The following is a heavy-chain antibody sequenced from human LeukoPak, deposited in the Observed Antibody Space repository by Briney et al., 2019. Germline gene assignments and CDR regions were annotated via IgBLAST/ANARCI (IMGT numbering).Heavy chain of an antibody. CDR3: ARFPTDSSSLFDY. D-gene: IGHD6-13*01. Sequence: GESLKISCKGVGYSFSSYWIGWVRQMSGKGLERMGIIYPGDSDTRYSPSFQGQVTISADKSISTAYLQWSSLKASDTAMYYCARFPTDSSSLFDYWGQGTLVTVSS. CDR2: IYPGDSDT. CDR1: GYSFSSYW. J-gene: IGHJ4*02. V-gene: IGHV5-51*01.